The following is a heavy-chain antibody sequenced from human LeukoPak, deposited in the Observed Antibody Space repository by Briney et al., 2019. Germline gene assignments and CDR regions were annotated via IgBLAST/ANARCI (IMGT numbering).Heavy chain of an antibody. CDR1: GFTFGDYY. CDR2: ISGSDGTT. J-gene: IGHJ4*02. Sequence: GGSLRLSCTVSGFTFGDYYMSWVRQAPGKGLEWVSAISGSDGTTYYADSMKGRFTISRDNSKNTVYLQMNRLRAEDTAVYYCAKRYSRSGFDYWGQGTLVTVSS. CDR3: AKRYSRSGFDY. D-gene: IGHD6-13*01. V-gene: IGHV3-23*01.